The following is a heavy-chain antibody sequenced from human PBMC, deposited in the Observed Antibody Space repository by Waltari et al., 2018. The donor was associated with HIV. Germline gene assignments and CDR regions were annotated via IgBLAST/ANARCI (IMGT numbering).Heavy chain of an antibody. CDR2: ISGYNGNT. CDR3: ARGGSYLYYCDS. Sequence: QVQLVQSGPEVKEPGASVKVSCKASGYTLTSYGIPWVRQAPGQGPEWMGWISGYNGNTNYAQKLQGRVTMTTDTSTSTAYMELRSLRSDDTAVYYCARGGSYLYYCDSWGQGTLVTVSS. D-gene: IGHD3-16*01. CDR1: GYTLTSYG. J-gene: IGHJ4*02. V-gene: IGHV1-18*01.